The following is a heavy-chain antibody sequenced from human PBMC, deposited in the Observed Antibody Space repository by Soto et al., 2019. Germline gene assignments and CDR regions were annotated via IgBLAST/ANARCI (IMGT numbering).Heavy chain of an antibody. Sequence: GGSLRLSCAASGFTFSSYEMNWVRRAPGKGLEWVSYISSGGNTIYYADSVKGRFTISRDNAKNSLYLQMNSLRAEDTAVYYCAREDGGGLYYFDYWGQGTLVTVSS. CDR3: AREDGGGLYYFDY. J-gene: IGHJ4*02. CDR1: GFTFSSYE. V-gene: IGHV3-48*03. D-gene: IGHD3-16*01. CDR2: ISSGGNTI.